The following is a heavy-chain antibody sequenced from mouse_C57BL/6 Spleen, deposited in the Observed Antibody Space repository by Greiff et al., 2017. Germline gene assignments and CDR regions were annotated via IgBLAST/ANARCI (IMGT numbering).Heavy chain of an antibody. Sequence: QVQLQQSGPGLVQPSQSLSITCTVSGFSLTSYGVHWVRQSPGKGLEWLGVIWRGGSTDYNAAFMSRLGITKENSKSQVFFKMNMLQADDTAIYYCANKDYYGSSYAMDYWGQGTSVTVSS. CDR1: GFSLTSYG. D-gene: IGHD1-1*01. CDR2: IWRGGST. J-gene: IGHJ4*01. CDR3: ANKDYYGSSYAMDY. V-gene: IGHV2-5*01.